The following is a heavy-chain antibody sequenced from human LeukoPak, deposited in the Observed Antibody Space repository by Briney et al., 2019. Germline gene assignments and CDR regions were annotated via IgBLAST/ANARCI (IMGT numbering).Heavy chain of an antibody. CDR1: GYTFTSYY. J-gene: IGHJ3*02. V-gene: IGHV1-46*01. CDR2: INPSGGST. CDR3: ARASSNAFDI. Sequence: ASVKVSCKASGYTFTSYYMHWVRQAPGQGLEWMGIINPSGGSTSYAQKFQGRVTMTRDTSTSTVYMELSRLRSDDTAVYYCARASSNAFDIWGQGTMVTVSS.